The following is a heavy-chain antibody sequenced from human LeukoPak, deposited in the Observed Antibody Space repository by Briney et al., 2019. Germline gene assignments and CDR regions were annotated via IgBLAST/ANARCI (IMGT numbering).Heavy chain of an antibody. CDR3: AKGTMGRGFGY. J-gene: IGHJ4*02. V-gene: IGHV3-23*01. CDR1: GFTFTIYA. D-gene: IGHD3-10*01. CDR2: ISGSGSSK. Sequence: GGSLRLSCAASGFTFTIYAMSWVRQAPGKGLEWVSAISGSGSSKYSADSVKGRFTISRDNSKNTLYLQMNSLRAEDTAVYYCAKGTMGRGFGYWGQGTLVTVSS.